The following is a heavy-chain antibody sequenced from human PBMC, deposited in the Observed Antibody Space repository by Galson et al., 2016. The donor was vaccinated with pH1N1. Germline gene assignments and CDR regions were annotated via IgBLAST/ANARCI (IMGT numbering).Heavy chain of an antibody. CDR3: AKVPGRGFNAYGVDY. Sequence: SLRLSCAASGFTFNKYAMTWVRQAPGKGLEWVSAISGSGRDTYYADSLKGRFTISRDNSKDTVWLQMNSLTVEDTAIYYCAKVPGRGFNAYGVDYWGQGTLVTVSS. J-gene: IGHJ4*02. V-gene: IGHV3-23*01. D-gene: IGHD5-12*01. CDR1: GFTFNKYA. CDR2: ISGSGRDT.